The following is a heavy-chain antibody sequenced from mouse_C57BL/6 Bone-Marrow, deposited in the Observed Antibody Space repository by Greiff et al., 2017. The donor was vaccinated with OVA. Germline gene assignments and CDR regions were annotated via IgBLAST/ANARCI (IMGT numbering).Heavy chain of an antibody. CDR2: IHPSASDT. V-gene: IGHV1-74*01. J-gene: IGHJ3*01. D-gene: IGHD2-4*01. Sequence: QVQLQQPGAELVKPGASVKVSCKASGYTFTSYWMHWVKQRPGQGLEWIGRIHPSASDTNYNQKFKGKATLTVDKPSSTAYIQLSSLTSEDSAVYYCAIDDYDWFAYWGQGTLVTVSA. CDR1: GYTFTSYW. CDR3: AIDDYDWFAY.